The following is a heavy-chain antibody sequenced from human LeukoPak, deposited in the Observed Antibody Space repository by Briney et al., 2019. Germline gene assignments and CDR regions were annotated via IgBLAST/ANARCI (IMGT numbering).Heavy chain of an antibody. CDR1: GGSISSGSYY. V-gene: IGHV4-61*02. CDR3: AREAAAALGYFDY. D-gene: IGHD6-13*01. J-gene: IGHJ4*02. CDR2: IYTSGST. Sequence: SQTLSLTCTVSGGSISSGSYYWSWIRQPAGKGLEWIGRIYTSGSTNYNPSLKSRVTISVDTSKNQFSLKLSSVTAADTAVYYCAREAAAALGYFDYWGQGTLVTVSS.